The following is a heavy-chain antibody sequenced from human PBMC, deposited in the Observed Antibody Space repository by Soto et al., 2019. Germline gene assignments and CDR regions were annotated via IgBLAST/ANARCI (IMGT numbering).Heavy chain of an antibody. D-gene: IGHD3-22*01. V-gene: IGHV3-23*01. J-gene: IGHJ4*02. CDR1: GFTFSNYA. Sequence: AGSLRLSCAASGFTFSNYAMTWVRQAPGKGLEWVSFISGSGGITYYADSVKGRFTISRDNSKNTLYLQMNSLRAEDTAVYYCARDGGHYYDSSGFDYWGQGTLVTVSS. CDR3: ARDGGHYYDSSGFDY. CDR2: ISGSGGIT.